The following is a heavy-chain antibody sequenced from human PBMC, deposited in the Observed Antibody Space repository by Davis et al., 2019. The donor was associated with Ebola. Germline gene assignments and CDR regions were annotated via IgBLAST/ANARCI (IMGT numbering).Heavy chain of an antibody. V-gene: IGHV3-21*01. CDR1: GFTFSSYS. J-gene: IGHJ6*02. CDR2: ISSSSSYI. Sequence: PGGSLRLSCAASGFTFSSYSMNWVRQAPGEGLEWVSSISSSSSYIYYADSVKGRFTISRDNAKNSLYLQMNSLRAEDTAVYYCARAIAYYYYGMDVWGQGTTVTVSS. CDR3: ARAIAYYYYGMDV.